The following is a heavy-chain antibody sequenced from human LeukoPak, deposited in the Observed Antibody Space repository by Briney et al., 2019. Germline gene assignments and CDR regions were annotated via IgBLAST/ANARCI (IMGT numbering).Heavy chain of an antibody. Sequence: GGGLRLSCAASGFTPSRNYMSWVRQAPGRGVERVSLIYSAGSTSYSHSVKSLFTISRNNSKTTLYLQMNTLRAEDTAVYYCACTVTTSLRLDYWGQGTLVTVSS. V-gene: IGHV3-53*01. D-gene: IGHD4-17*01. CDR1: GFTPSRNY. CDR3: ACTVTTSLRLDY. CDR2: IYSAGST. J-gene: IGHJ4*02.